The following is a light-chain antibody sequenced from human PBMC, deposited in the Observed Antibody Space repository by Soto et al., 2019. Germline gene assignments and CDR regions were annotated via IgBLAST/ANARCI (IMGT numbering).Light chain of an antibody. CDR1: QSVSSSY. CDR2: DTS. J-gene: IGKJ1*01. V-gene: IGKV3-20*01. Sequence: EIVLTQSPGTLSLSPGERATLSCRASQSVSSSYLAWYQQKPGQAPRLLIYDTSRRATGIPDRFSGSGSGTDFTLSISRLEPEDFAVYWCQHYGNSPTFGQGTKVAIK. CDR3: QHYGNSPT.